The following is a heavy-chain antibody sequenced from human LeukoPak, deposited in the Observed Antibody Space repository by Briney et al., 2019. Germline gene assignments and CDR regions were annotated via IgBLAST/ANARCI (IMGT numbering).Heavy chain of an antibody. CDR3: AKSPLWSPYYFDY. Sequence: SGGSLRLSCAASGFTFSSYAMSWVRQAPGKGLEWVSAISGSGGSTYYADSVKGRFTISRDNSKNTLYLQMNSLRAEDTAVYYCAKSPLWSPYYFDYWGQGTLVTVSS. CDR2: ISGSGGST. V-gene: IGHV3-23*01. D-gene: IGHD3-10*01. CDR1: GFTFSSYA. J-gene: IGHJ4*02.